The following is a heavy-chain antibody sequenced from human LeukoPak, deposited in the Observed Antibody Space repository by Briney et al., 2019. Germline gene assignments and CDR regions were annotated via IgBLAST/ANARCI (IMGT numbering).Heavy chain of an antibody. CDR3: ASILTTFDFWSGANWFDP. D-gene: IGHD3-3*01. CDR2: IYYSGST. J-gene: IGHJ5*02. Sequence: KPSETLSLTCTVSGGSISSSSYYWGWIRQPPGKGLEWIGSIYYSGSTYYNPSLKSQVTISVDTSKNQFSLKLSSVTAADTAVHYCASILTTFDFWSGANWFDPWGQGTLVTVSS. V-gene: IGHV4-39*01. CDR1: GGSISSSSYY.